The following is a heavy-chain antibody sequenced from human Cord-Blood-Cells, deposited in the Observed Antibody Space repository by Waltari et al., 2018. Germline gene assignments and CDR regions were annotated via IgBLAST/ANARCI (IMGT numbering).Heavy chain of an antibody. CDR2: FDPEDGET. Sequence: QVQLVQSGAAVKKPGASVKVSCKVSGYTLTELYMHWVRQAPGKGLEWMGGFDPEDGETIYAQKFQGRVTMTEDTSTDTAYMELSSLRSEDTAVYYCATFSGGSCYFDYWGQGTLVTVSS. D-gene: IGHD2-15*01. CDR3: ATFSGGSCYFDY. J-gene: IGHJ4*02. CDR1: GYTLTELY. V-gene: IGHV1-24*01.